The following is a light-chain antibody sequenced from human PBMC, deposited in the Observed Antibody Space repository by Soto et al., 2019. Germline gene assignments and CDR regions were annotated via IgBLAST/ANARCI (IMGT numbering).Light chain of an antibody. CDR3: QQHKSYPVT. CDR2: KAS. V-gene: IGKV1-5*03. CDR1: QTISSW. J-gene: IGKJ4*01. Sequence: DIQMTQSPSTLSGSVGDRVTITCRASQTISSWLAWYQQKPGKAPKLLLYKASTLQSGVPSRFSGSGSGTEFTLTISSLQPDDFATYYCQQHKSYPVTFGGGTKVDIK.